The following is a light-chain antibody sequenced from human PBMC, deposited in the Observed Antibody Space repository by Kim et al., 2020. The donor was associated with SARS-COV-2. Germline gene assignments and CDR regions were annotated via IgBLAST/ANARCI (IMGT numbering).Light chain of an antibody. Sequence: SVSPGERATLSCRASQSVSNNLAWYQQKPGQAPRVLIYGASTRATGIPARFSGSGSGTEFTLTISSLQSEDFAVYYCQQFYNGRTFGQGTKVDIK. CDR2: GAS. V-gene: IGKV3-15*01. CDR1: QSVSNN. CDR3: QQFYNGRT. J-gene: IGKJ1*01.